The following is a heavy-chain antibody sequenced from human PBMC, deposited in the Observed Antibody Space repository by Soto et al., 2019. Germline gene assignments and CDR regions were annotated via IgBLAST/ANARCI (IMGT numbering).Heavy chain of an antibody. J-gene: IGHJ5*02. CDR3: ARGRRTITIFGVAQSWGLDP. V-gene: IGHV4-34*01. Sequence: PSETLSLTCAVYGGSFSGYYWSWIRQPPGKGLEWIGEINHSGSTNYNPSLKSRVTISVDTSKNQFSLKLSSVTAADTAVYYCARGRRTITIFGVAQSWGLDPCGQGPLVTVSS. CDR2: INHSGST. D-gene: IGHD3-3*01. CDR1: GGSFSGYY.